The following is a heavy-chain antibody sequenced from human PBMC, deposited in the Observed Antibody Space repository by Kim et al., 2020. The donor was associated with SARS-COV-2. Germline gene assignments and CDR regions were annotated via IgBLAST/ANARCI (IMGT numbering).Heavy chain of an antibody. J-gene: IGHJ6*01. Sequence: SVKVSCKASGGTFSSYAISWVRQAPGQGLEWMGGIIPLFGTANYAQKFQGRVTIPADESTSTAYMGLSSLRARDTAVYYFSSWGWVELRFPTETYVMDV. CDR3: SSWGWVELRFPTETYVMDV. CDR2: IIPLFGTA. V-gene: IGHV1-69*13. D-gene: IGHD3-16*01. CDR1: GGTFSSYA.